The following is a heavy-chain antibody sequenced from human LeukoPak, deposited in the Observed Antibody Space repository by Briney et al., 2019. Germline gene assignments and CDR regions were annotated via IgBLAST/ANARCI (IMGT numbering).Heavy chain of an antibody. CDR1: GGSISSYY. CDR2: IYNSGST. Sequence: PSETLSLTCTVSGGSISSYYWSWIRQPPGKGLEWIGYIYNSGSTNYNPSLKSRVTISVDTSKNQFSLKLSSVTAADTAVYYCARQHWYSSGWLDYWGQGTLVTVSS. J-gene: IGHJ4*02. D-gene: IGHD6-19*01. CDR3: ARQHWYSSGWLDY. V-gene: IGHV4-59*08.